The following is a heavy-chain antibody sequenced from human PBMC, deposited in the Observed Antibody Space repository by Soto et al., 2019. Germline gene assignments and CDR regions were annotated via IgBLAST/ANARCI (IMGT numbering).Heavy chain of an antibody. CDR1: GFTFSLYS. CDR2: ISSSSNTM. CDR3: ARGISGWYKYFHH. J-gene: IGHJ1*01. V-gene: IGHV3-48*02. D-gene: IGHD6-19*01. Sequence: GGSLRLSCAASGFTFSLYSMKWVRQAPGKGLEWVSYISSSSNTMDYADSVKGRFTISRDNAKNSLYLQMNSLRDEDTAVYYCARGISGWYKYFHHWGQGTLVTVSS.